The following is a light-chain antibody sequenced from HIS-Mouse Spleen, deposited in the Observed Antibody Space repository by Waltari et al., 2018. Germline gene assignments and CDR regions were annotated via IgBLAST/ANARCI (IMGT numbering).Light chain of an antibody. J-gene: IGLJ2*01. CDR2: EDS. Sequence: QSALTQPASVSGSPGQSITISCTGTSSDVGGYNYVPGYQQHPGKAPKLMISEDSNRPSGVSNRFSGSKSGNTASLTISGLQAEDEADYYCSSYTSSSTVVFGGGTKLTVL. CDR3: SSYTSSSTVV. V-gene: IGLV2-14*01. CDR1: SSDVGGYNY.